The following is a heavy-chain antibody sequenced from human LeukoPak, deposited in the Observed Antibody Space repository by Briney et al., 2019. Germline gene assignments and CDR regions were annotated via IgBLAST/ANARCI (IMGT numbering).Heavy chain of an antibody. D-gene: IGHD6-19*01. J-gene: IGHJ3*02. CDR1: GYTFTGYY. V-gene: IGHV1-2*02. CDR3: ARDSFLYQWLVRRSADAFDI. CDR2: INPNSGGT. Sequence: GASVKVSCKASGYTFTGYYMHWVRQAPGQGLEWMGWINPNSGGTNYAQKFQGRVTMTRDTSISTAYMELSRLRSDDTAVYYCARDSFLYQWLVRRSADAFDIWGQGTMVTVSS.